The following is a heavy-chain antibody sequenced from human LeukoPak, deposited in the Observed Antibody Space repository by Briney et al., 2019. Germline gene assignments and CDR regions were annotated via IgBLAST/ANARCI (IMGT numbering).Heavy chain of an antibody. CDR1: GFTFSSYG. Sequence: GGSLRLSCAASGFTFSSYGMHWVRQAPGKGLEWVAFIRYDGSNKYYADSVKGRFTISRDNSKNSLYLQMNSLRAEDTAVYYCAKVSASPKYQLLKAWGQGTLVTVSS. CDR2: IRYDGSNK. V-gene: IGHV3-30*02. D-gene: IGHD2-2*01. CDR3: AKVSASPKYQLLKA. J-gene: IGHJ5*02.